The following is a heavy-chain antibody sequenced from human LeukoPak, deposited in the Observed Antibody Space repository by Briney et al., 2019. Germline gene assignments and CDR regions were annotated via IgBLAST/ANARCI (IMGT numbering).Heavy chain of an antibody. Sequence: GGSLRLPCAASGFTFSSYWMHWVRQAPGKGPVWVSRINSDGSSTSYADSVKGRFTISRDNARNTLYLQMNSLRAEDTAVYASVFFSRYSSGSYRDYWGQGTLVTVSS. CDR2: INSDGSST. D-gene: IGHD3-22*01. CDR1: GFTFSSYW. J-gene: IGHJ4*02. V-gene: IGHV3-74*01. CDR3: VFFSRYSSGSYRDY.